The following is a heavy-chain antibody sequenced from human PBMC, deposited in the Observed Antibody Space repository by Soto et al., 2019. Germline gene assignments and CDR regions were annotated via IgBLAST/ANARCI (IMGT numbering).Heavy chain of an antibody. D-gene: IGHD3-10*01. CDR1: GFRFSSYV. V-gene: IGHV3-23*01. Sequence: GGSLRLSCAASGFRFSSYVMNWVRQAPGKGLEWVSTIRDSDITYYPDSVKGRFSVSRDNSKTTLYLQLNSLRAEDTAVYYCAKSGSYCGSPVPYWFDYWGQGTLVTVSS. CDR2: IRDSDIT. J-gene: IGHJ4*02. CDR3: AKSGSYCGSPVPYWFDY.